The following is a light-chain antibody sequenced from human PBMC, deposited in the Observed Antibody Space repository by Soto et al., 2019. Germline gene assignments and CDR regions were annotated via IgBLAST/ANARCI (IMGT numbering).Light chain of an antibody. CDR2: KVS. Sequence: DVVMTQSPLSLPVTLGQPASISCRSSQSLVYSDGNTYLNWFQQRPGQSPRRLIYKVSNQDSGVPDRFSGSGSGTDFTLKISRVEAEDVGVYYCRQGTHWPPITFGQGTRLEIK. J-gene: IGKJ5*01. CDR3: RQGTHWPPIT. CDR1: QSLVYSDGNTY. V-gene: IGKV2-30*01.